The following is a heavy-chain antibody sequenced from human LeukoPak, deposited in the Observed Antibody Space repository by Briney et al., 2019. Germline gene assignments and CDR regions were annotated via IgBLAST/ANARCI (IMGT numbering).Heavy chain of an antibody. CDR3: ARAHTSRSGWSWGTGDAFDI. Sequence: SETLSLTCTVSGGSISSYYWSWIRQPPGKGLEWIGYIYYSGSTNYNPSLKSRVTISVDTSKNQFSLKLSSVTAADTAVYYRARAHTSRSGWSWGTGDAFDIWGQGTMVTVSS. D-gene: IGHD6-19*01. CDR2: IYYSGST. V-gene: IGHV4-59*01. CDR1: GGSISSYY. J-gene: IGHJ3*02.